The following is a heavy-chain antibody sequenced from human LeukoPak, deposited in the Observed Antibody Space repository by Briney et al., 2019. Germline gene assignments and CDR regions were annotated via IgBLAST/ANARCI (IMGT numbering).Heavy chain of an antibody. V-gene: IGHV4-34*01. D-gene: IGHD6-13*01. CDR2: INHSGTT. J-gene: IGHJ5*02. CDR3: ARDSSSWYGENWFDP. Sequence: SETLSLTCAVSGGSFSGYYWSWIRQPPGKGLEWIGEINHSGTTNYNPSLKSRVTISVDTSKNQFSLKLSSVTAADTAVYYCARDSSSWYGENWFDPWGQGTLVTVSS. CDR1: GGSFSGYY.